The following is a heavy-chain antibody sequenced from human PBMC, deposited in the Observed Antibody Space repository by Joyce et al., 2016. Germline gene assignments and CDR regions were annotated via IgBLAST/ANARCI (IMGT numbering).Heavy chain of an antibody. J-gene: IGHJ6*02. V-gene: IGHV1-69*01. CDR3: ASQPPKYYAMDV. Sequence: QVQLVQSGTEVKKPGSSVKVSCKASGGTFSGYAISWVRQAPGQGLEWMGGIIPIYATIYYAQKFQGRVTISADESTSTTYMELSSLRSEDTAGYFCASQPPKYYAMDVWGQGTTVTVSS. CDR1: GGTFSGYA. CDR2: IIPIYATI. D-gene: IGHD1-14*01.